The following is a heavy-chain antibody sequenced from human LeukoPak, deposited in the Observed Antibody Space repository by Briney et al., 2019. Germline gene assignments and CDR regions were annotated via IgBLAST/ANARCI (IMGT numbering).Heavy chain of an antibody. V-gene: IGHV4-39*07. Sequence: PSETLSLTCTVSGGSITSSSYYWGWIRQPPGKGLEWIGSIYYSGSTYYNPSLKSRVTISVDTSKNQFSLNLSSVTAADTAVYYCARVPWDYDFWSDYSDLMYYFDYWGQGTLVTVSS. J-gene: IGHJ4*02. D-gene: IGHD3-3*01. CDR1: GGSITSSSYY. CDR2: IYYSGST. CDR3: ARVPWDYDFWSDYSDLMYYFDY.